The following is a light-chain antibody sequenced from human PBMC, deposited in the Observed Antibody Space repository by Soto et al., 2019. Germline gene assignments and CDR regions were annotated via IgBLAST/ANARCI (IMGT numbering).Light chain of an antibody. Sequence: EIVMTESPATLAVSPGGRATLSCRAGQGVTTNFAWYQQKSGQSPRLLIYDVSIRATGVPARFSGTGSETDFTLTISGLQSEDSAVYFCQQYNNWPFSFGQATRLEIK. CDR2: DVS. CDR1: QGVTTN. CDR3: QQYNNWPFS. V-gene: IGKV3-15*01. J-gene: IGKJ5*01.